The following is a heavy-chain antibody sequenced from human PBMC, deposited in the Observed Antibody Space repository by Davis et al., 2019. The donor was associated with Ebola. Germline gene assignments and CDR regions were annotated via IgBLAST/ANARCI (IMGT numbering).Heavy chain of an antibody. CDR1: DYSFSSYG. D-gene: IGHD4-17*01. J-gene: IGHJ4*02. CDR2: ISAYNGQT. V-gene: IGHV1-18*01. CDR3: ARAGPTVTHYFDY. Sequence: ASVKVSCKTYDYSFSSYGVSWVRQAPGQGLEWMGWISAYNGQTDYAQKFQDRLTMTTDTSTDTAYMELRSLRFDDTGVYYCARAGPTVTHYFDYWDQGTLVTVSS.